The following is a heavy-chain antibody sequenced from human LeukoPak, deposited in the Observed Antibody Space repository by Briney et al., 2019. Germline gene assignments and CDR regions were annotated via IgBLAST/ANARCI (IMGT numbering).Heavy chain of an antibody. J-gene: IGHJ4*02. CDR3: ARASSGSHGDY. D-gene: IGHD1-26*01. V-gene: IGHV3-48*04. CDR1: GFTFSSYA. Sequence: GGSLRLSCAASGFTFSSYAMSWVRQAPGKGLEWVSYISSSSSTIYYADSVKGRFTISRDNAKNSLYLQMNSLRAEDTAVYYCARASSGSHGDYWGQGTLVTVSS. CDR2: ISSSSSTI.